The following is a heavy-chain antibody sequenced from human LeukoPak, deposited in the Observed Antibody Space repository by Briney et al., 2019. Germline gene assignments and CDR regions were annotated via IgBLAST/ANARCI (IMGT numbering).Heavy chain of an antibody. CDR2: INHSGST. J-gene: IGHJ4*02. CDR1: GGSFSGYY. CDR3: ARGPDVLRYCDWLIPFDY. V-gene: IGHV4-34*01. Sequence: SETLSLTGAVYGGSFSGYYWSWIRQPPEKGLEWIGEINHSGSTNYNPSLKSRFTISVDTSKNQFSLKLSSVTAADTAVYYCARGPDVLRYCDWLIPFDYWGQGTLVTVSS. D-gene: IGHD3-9*01.